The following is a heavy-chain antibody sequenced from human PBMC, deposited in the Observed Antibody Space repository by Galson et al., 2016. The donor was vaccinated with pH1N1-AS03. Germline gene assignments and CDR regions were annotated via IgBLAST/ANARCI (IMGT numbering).Heavy chain of an antibody. J-gene: IGHJ4*02. D-gene: IGHD6-13*01. CDR3: ARSDRVLTAASTRPEGGDH. V-gene: IGHV4-38-2*01. Sequence: SETLSLTCAVSGYSISSGYCWGWIRQPPGKGLEWIGCIYHSGSTYYNPSLKSRVTISIDTSKNQFSLKLSSVTAADTAVYYCARSDRVLTAASTRPEGGDHWGQGTLVAVSS. CDR1: GYSISSGYC. CDR2: IYHSGST.